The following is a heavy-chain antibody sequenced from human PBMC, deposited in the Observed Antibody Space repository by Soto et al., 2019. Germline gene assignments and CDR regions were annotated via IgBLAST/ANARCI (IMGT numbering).Heavy chain of an antibody. CDR3: AKDVSYGGKRPYYFDY. CDR1: GFTFSNYA. D-gene: IGHD4-17*01. Sequence: EVQLLESGGGLVQPGGSLRLSCAASGFTFSNYAMSRVRQAPGKGLEWVSGISDSGGSAYNADSVKGRFTISRDNAKSTLYLQMNSLRAEDTAVYYCAKDVSYGGKRPYYFDYWGQGTLVTVSS. J-gene: IGHJ4*02. V-gene: IGHV3-23*01. CDR2: ISDSGGSA.